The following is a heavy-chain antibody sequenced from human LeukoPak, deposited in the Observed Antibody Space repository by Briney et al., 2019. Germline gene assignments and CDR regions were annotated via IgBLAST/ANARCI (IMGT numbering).Heavy chain of an antibody. CDR2: IIPILGIA. V-gene: IGHV1-69*04. CDR3: ARESGGGVGWGLY. Sequence: SVKVSCKASGGTFSSYAISWVRQAPGQGLEWMGRIIPILGIANYAQKFQGRVTITADKSTSTAYMELSSLRSEDTAVYYCARESGGGVGWGLYWGQGTLVTVSS. J-gene: IGHJ4*02. CDR1: GGTFSSYA. D-gene: IGHD1-26*01.